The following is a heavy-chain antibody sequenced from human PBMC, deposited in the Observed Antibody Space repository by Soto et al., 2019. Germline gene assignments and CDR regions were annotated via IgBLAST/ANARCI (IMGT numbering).Heavy chain of an antibody. D-gene: IGHD2-2*01. V-gene: IGHV4-34*01. CDR3: ARSLGYCSSPSCYDYYGMDV. J-gene: IGHJ6*02. Sequence: SETLSLTCAVYGGSFSGYYWSWIRQPPGKGLEWIGEINHSGSTNYNPSLKSRVTISVDTSANQFSLKLSSVTAADTAVYYCARSLGYCSSPSCYDYYGMDVWGQGTRVTVSS. CDR1: GGSFSGYY. CDR2: INHSGST.